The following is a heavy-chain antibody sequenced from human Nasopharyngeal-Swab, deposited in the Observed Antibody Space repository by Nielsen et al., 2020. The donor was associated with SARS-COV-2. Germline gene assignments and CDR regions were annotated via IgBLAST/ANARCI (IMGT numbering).Heavy chain of an antibody. CDR2: ITSGNSV. CDR3: ARERGGGYGDY. J-gene: IGHJ4*02. CDR1: RFTFSPYT. Sequence: RGSLRLSCAPSRFTFSPYTMTWVRQAPRKGLQWISYITSGNSVQYADAVRGRFTISRDNAKNSLYLQMNSLTADDTAVYYCARERGGGYGDYWGQGTLVTVSS. D-gene: IGHD5-12*01. V-gene: IGHV3-48*04.